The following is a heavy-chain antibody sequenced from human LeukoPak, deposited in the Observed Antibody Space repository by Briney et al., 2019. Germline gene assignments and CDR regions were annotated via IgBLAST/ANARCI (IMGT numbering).Heavy chain of an antibody. CDR2: INPNGGST. CDR3: ARRGSQLNFDY. CDR1: GYTFTSDY. Sequence: ASVKVSGKASGYTFTSDYMHWVRQAPGQGLEWMGIINPNGGSTSYAQKFQGGVTMTRDTSTSTVYMDLSSLRSEDTAVYYCARRGSQLNFDYWGQGTLVIVSS. D-gene: IGHD5-18*01. V-gene: IGHV1-46*01. J-gene: IGHJ4*02.